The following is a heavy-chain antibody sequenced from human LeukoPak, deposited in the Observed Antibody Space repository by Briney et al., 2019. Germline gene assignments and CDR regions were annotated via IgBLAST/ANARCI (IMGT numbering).Heavy chain of an antibody. CDR1: GFTFSNAW. J-gene: IGHJ4*02. CDR3: AEGGSYFDY. CDR2: IKQDGNEK. D-gene: IGHD1-26*01. Sequence: GGSLRLSCAASGFTFSNAWMSWVRQAPGKGLEWVANIKQDGNEKYYVDSVKGRFTISRDNAKNSLYLQMNSLRVEDTAVYYCAEGGSYFDYWGQGTLVTVSS. V-gene: IGHV3-7*01.